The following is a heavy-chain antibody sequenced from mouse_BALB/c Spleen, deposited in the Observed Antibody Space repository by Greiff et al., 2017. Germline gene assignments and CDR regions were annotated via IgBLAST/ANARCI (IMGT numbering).Heavy chain of an antibody. CDR3: ARDLLRFTFDY. D-gene: IGHD2-2*01. V-gene: IGHV5-9-4*01. J-gene: IGHJ2*01. CDR1: GFTFSSYA. CDR2: ISSGGSYT. Sequence: EVQRVESGGGLVKPGGSLKLSCAASGFTFSSYAMSWVRQSPEKRLEWVAEISSGGSYTYYPDTVTGRFTISRDNAKNTLYLEMSSLRSEDTAMYYCARDLLRFTFDYWGQGTTLTVSS.